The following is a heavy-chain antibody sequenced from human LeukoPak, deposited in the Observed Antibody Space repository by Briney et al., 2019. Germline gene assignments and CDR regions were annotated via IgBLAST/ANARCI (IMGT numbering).Heavy chain of an antibody. CDR1: GGSISSYY. Sequence: SETLSLTCTVSGGSISSYYWSWIRQPPGEGLEWIGYIYYSGSTNYNPSLKSRVTISVDTSKNQFSLKLSSVTAADTAVYYCARDLRGYGMDVWGQGTTVTVSS. CDR2: IYYSGST. J-gene: IGHJ6*02. CDR3: ARDLRGYGMDV. D-gene: IGHD1-26*01. V-gene: IGHV4-59*01.